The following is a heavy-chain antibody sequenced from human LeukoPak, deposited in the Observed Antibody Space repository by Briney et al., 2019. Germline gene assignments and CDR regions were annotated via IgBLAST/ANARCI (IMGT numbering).Heavy chain of an antibody. CDR2: VYTSGNT. V-gene: IGHV4-4*07. CDR3: ARVSAGIDY. CDR1: GASISSYY. Sequence: SETLSLTCSVSGASISSYYWSWIRQPAGKGLEWIGRVYTSGNTNYNPSFESRVTMSLDTSKDQFSLILTSVTAADTAVYYCARVSAGIDYWGQGILVTVSS. J-gene: IGHJ4*02. D-gene: IGHD1-1*01.